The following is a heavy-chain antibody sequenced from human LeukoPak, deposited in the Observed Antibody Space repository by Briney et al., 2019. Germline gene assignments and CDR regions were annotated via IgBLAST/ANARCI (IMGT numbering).Heavy chain of an antibody. CDR3: ARSSYYSDSSGYSYFYYYNMDV. V-gene: IGHV4-59*11. CDR2: IYYSGST. CDR1: GGPISSHY. Sequence: PSETLSLTCTVSGGPISSHYWNWIRQPPGKGLEWIGYIYYSGSTNYNPSLKSRVTISVDTSKNQFSLKLSSVTAADTAVYYCARSSYYSDSSGYSYFYYYNMDVWGKGTTVTVSS. D-gene: IGHD3-22*01. J-gene: IGHJ6*03.